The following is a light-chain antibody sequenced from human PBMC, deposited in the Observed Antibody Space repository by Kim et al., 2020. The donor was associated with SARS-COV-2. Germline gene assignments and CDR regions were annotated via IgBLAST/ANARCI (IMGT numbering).Light chain of an antibody. Sequence: QHATLICTGNSNNVGLQGTSWLQQHQGHPPILLSSRNNNRPSGISERFSASRSGDTPSLTITGLQPEDEADYYCSAWDRSLNAVVFGGGTQLTVL. CDR1: SNNVGLQG. CDR3: SAWDRSLNAVV. CDR2: RNN. J-gene: IGLJ2*01. V-gene: IGLV10-54*04.